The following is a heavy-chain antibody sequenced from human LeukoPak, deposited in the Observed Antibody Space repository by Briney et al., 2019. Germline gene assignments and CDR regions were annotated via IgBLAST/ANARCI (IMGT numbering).Heavy chain of an antibody. V-gene: IGHV4-38-2*01. CDR1: GYSISRGLY. D-gene: IGHD6-19*01. CDR2: VYHTGSA. J-gene: IGHJ4*02. Sequence: SETLSLTCAVSGYSISRGLYWVWIRRPRGRGLEWIGNVYHTGSAYYNPSLKSRVTISVDTSNNQFSLNLNSVTAADTAVYYCARARPGYSSGWSASFDDWGQGTLVTVSS. CDR3: ARARPGYSSGWSASFDD.